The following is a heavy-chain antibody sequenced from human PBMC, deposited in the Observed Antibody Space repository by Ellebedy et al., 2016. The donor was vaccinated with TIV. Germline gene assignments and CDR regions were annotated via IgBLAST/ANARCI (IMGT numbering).Heavy chain of an antibody. CDR3: ARFTHYDSNYYGMDV. CDR1: GYSFTSYW. J-gene: IGHJ6*02. CDR2: IYPGDSDT. V-gene: IGHV5-51*01. Sequence: PGGSLRLSCKGSGYSFTSYWIGWVRQMPGNGLEWMGIIYPGDSDTRYSPSFQGQVTISADKSISTAYLQWSSLKASDTAMYYCARFTHYDSNYYGMDVWGQGTTVTVSS. D-gene: IGHD3-22*01.